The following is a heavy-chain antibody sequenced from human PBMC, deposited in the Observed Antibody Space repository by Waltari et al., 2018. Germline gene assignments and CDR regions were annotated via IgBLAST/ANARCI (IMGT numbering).Heavy chain of an antibody. J-gene: IGHJ3*02. D-gene: IGHD1-26*01. CDR3: ARGQIVGATQDAFDI. Sequence: QVQLQESGPGLVKPSETLSLTCAGSGYSISSCYYWGWIRQPPGKGLEWIGSIYHSGRTSSHPSLNSRVTISVDTSKTQFSLTLSSVAAADTAVYYCARGQIVGATQDAFDIWGQGTMVTVSS. CDR1: GYSISSCYY. CDR2: IYHSGRT. V-gene: IGHV4-38-2*01.